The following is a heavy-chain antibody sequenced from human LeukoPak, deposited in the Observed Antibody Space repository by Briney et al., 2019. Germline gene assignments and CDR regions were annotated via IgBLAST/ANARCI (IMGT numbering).Heavy chain of an antibody. CDR1: GFTVSSNY. V-gene: IGHV3-66*01. Sequence: GGSLRLSCAASGFTVSSNYMSWVRQAPGKGLEWVSVIYSGGSAYYADSVKGRFTISRDNSKNTLYLQMNSLRAEDTAVYYCAMGGYDSALYFDYWGQGTLVTVSS. D-gene: IGHD3-22*01. CDR3: AMGGYDSALYFDY. CDR2: IYSGGSA. J-gene: IGHJ4*02.